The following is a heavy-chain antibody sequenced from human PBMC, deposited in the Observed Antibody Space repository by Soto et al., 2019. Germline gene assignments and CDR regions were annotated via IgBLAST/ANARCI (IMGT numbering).Heavy chain of an antibody. CDR2: ISYDGSNK. V-gene: IGHV3-30*18. CDR1: GFTFSSYG. CDR3: AKGPYYYDSSGNYYFDY. Sequence: QVQLVESGGGVVQPGRSLRLSCAASGFTFSSYGMHWVRQAPGKGLEWVAVISYDGSNKYYADSVKGRFTISRDNSKNTLYLQMNSLRAEDTAVYYCAKGPYYYDSSGNYYFDYRGQGTLVTVSS. D-gene: IGHD3-22*01. J-gene: IGHJ4*02.